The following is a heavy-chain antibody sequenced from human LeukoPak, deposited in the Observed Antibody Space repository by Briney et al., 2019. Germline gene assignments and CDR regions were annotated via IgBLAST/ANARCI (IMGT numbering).Heavy chain of an antibody. J-gene: IGHJ6*03. CDR1: GYTFTSYG. D-gene: IGHD1-1*01. CDR3: ARINIPRERYLYYYYMDV. CDR2: TNAYNGIT. Sequence: ASVKVSCKASGYTFTSYGISWVRQAPEQGFEWMGWTNAYNGITNYSKKHQGGVTMTSGTSTATAYMEPMSMQNDDTAVYYCARINIPRERYLYYYYMDVWGKGTTVTVSS. V-gene: IGHV1-18*01.